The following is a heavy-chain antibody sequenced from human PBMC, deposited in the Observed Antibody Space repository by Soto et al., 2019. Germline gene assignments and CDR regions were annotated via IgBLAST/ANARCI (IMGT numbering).Heavy chain of an antibody. CDR3: ARGLAHQGAWFDP. Sequence: SETLCLTCTFSVGSVSIGSYYWSWIRQPPGKGLEWIGYIYYSGSSNYNPSLKSRVTISVDTSKNQFSLKLSSVTAADAAVYYCARGLAHQGAWFDPWGQGTMVTVSS. J-gene: IGHJ5*02. V-gene: IGHV4-61*01. CDR2: IYYSGSS. CDR1: VGSVSIGSYY. D-gene: IGHD3-16*01.